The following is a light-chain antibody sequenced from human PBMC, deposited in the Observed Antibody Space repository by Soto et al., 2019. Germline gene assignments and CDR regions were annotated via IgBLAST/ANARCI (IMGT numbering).Light chain of an antibody. CDR1: QSVGSS. J-gene: IGKJ1*01. CDR2: GAF. CDR3: QQYNDWPLT. V-gene: IGKV3-15*01. Sequence: EIVLTQSPDTLSLSPGGTATLSCRACQSVGSSSLVWYQQKPGQAPSIIIYGAFTRATGIPARFSGTRSGTEYTLTISSLQSEDVALYYCQQYNDWPLTLSQGTKVDIK.